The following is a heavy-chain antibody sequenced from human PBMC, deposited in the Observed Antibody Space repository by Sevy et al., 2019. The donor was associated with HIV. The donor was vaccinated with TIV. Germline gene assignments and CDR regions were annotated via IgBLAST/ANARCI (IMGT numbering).Heavy chain of an antibody. D-gene: IGHD6-13*01. CDR1: GGSFSDYY. Sequence: LRLSCAVYGGSFSDYYWSWIRQPPGGGLEWIGEISHIGSTNYNPSLKSRVTMSLDTSTNQFSLKLKSMTAADTAVYYCARSIASVLPGPLGLFFRVYSNWFGPWGQGTLVTVSS. J-gene: IGHJ5*02. CDR3: ARSIASVLPGPLGLFFRVYSNWFGP. V-gene: IGHV4-34*09. CDR2: ISHIGST.